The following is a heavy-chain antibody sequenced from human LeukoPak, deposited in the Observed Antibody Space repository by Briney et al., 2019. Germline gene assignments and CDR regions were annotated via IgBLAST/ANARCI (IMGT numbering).Heavy chain of an antibody. CDR1: GGTFSSYA. J-gene: IGHJ3*02. D-gene: IGHD5-18*01. CDR3: ARDRWIQLWLDRAFDI. Sequence: ASVKVSCKASGGTFSSYAISWVRQAPGQGLEWMGGIIPIFGTANYAQKFQGRVTITADESTSTAYMELSSLRSEDTAVYYCARDRWIQLWLDRAFDIWGQGTMVTVSS. V-gene: IGHV1-69*13. CDR2: IIPIFGTA.